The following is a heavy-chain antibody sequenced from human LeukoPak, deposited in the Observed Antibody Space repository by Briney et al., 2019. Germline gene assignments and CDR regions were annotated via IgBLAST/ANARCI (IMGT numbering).Heavy chain of an antibody. CDR3: ASSSTGYCSSTSCYYYYYGMDV. CDR2: HYHSGST. CDR1: GGSIRSAGYS. D-gene: IGHD2-2*01. V-gene: IGHV4-30-2*01. Sequence: PSETLSLTCAVSGGSIRSAGYSWSWIRQPPGKGLEWIGYHYHSGSTYYNPSLKSRVTISVDRSKNQFSLKLSSVTAADTAVYYCASSSTGYCSSTSCYYYYYGMDVWGKGTTVTVSS. J-gene: IGHJ6*04.